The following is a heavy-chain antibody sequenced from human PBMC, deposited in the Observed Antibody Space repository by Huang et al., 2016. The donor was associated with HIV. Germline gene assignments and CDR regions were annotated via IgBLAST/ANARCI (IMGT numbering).Heavy chain of an antibody. CDR2: IQNDGNKK. J-gene: IGHJ4*02. CDR3: ARGSYYDSSGYHPGYFDF. CDR1: GFILSNYA. V-gene: IGHV3-33*04. D-gene: IGHD3-22*01. Sequence: VQLLESGGGVVQPGGSLRLSCAASGFILSNYARHWVRQPPGKGLEWVTLIQNDGNKKYYSDSVKGRFTVGRDNSKNTLFLQMSSLRPDDTAIYFCARGSYYDSSGYHPGYFDFWGRGALVTVSS.